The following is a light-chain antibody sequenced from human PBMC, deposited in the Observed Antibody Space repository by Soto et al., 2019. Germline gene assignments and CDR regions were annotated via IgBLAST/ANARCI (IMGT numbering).Light chain of an antibody. J-gene: IGLJ2*01. CDR3: QSSDGNNMV. CDR1: SGSIASGY. Sequence: NFMLTQPHSVSESPGKTVTISCTGSSGSIASGYVQWYQQRPGSAPTTLIYEDNQRPAGVPERFSGSIDSSSNSASLTISGLRPEDDADYYCQSSDGNNMVFGGGTKLTVL. CDR2: EDN. V-gene: IGLV6-57*02.